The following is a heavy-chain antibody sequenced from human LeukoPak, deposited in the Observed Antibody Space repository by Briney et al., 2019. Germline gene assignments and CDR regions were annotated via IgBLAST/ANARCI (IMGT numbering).Heavy chain of an antibody. CDR3: ARLAGAGIAAAGSLDY. D-gene: IGHD6-13*01. CDR2: IWYDGSNK. CDR1: GFTFSSYG. J-gene: IGHJ4*02. Sequence: GRSLRLSCAASGFTFSSYGMHWVRQAPGQGLGWGAVIWYDGSNKYYADCVKGRFTISRDNSKNTLYLQMNSLRAEETAVYYCARLAGAGIAAAGSLDYWGQGTLVTVSS. V-gene: IGHV3-33*01.